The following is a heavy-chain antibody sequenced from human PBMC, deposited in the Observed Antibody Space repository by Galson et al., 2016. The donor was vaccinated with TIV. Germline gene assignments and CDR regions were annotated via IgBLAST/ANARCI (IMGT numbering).Heavy chain of an antibody. V-gene: IGHV3-9*01. CDR3: AKGRGYGYGNPQDYYYGMDV. Sequence: SLRLSCAASGFTFEHYGMHWVRQAPGKGLEWVSGISSNSVYLGYADSVKGRFTISRDNAKKSLDLQMNSLRPEDTALYYCAKGRGYGYGNPQDYYYGMDVWGQGTTVTVSS. D-gene: IGHD5-18*01. CDR2: ISSNSVYL. J-gene: IGHJ6*02. CDR1: GFTFEHYG.